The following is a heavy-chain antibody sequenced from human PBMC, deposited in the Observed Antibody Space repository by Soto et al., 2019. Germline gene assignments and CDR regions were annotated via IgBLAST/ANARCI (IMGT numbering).Heavy chain of an antibody. Sequence: EVRLVESGGGLVQPGRSLRLSCAASGFTFDDYAMHWVRRAPGKGLEWVSGISWNSGNIAYADSVRGRFTISRDNAKNSLYLQMNSLRTEDTAVYYCARDIGYSGFNGFDPWGQGTLVTVSS. CDR1: GFTFDDYA. CDR3: ARDIGYSGFNGFDP. J-gene: IGHJ5*02. D-gene: IGHD5-12*01. V-gene: IGHV3-9*01. CDR2: ISWNSGNI.